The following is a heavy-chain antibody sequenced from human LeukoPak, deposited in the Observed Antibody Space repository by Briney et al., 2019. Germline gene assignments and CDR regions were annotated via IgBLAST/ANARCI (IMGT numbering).Heavy chain of an antibody. CDR2: IPATGYTT. D-gene: IGHD1-26*01. CDR3: AKSPIVGALGAFDI. J-gene: IGHJ3*02. V-gene: IGHV3-23*01. Sequence: GGSLRLSCAASGFTFSSYDMSWVRQAPGKGLEWVSSIPATGYTTYYADSVMGRFTVSRDNSKNTLYLQMNSLRAEDTAVYYCAKSPIVGALGAFDIWGQGTMVTVSS. CDR1: GFTFSSYD.